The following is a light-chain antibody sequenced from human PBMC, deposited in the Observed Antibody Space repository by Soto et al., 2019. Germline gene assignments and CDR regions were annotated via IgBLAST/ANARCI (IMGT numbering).Light chain of an antibody. CDR3: QQRSNWPLT. CDR1: QSINSY. J-gene: IGKJ4*01. CDR2: DAS. Sequence: EIVLTQSPATLSLSPGERATLSCRASQSINSYLAWYQQKAGQAPRLLIYDASNRATGIPARFRGSGSGTDFTLTISSLEPEDFAVYYCQQRSNWPLTFGGGTKVEIK. V-gene: IGKV3-11*01.